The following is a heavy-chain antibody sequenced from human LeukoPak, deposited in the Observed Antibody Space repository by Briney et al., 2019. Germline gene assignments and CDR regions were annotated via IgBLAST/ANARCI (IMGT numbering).Heavy chain of an antibody. CDR3: ARDQYYYDSSGYYYHGYYGMDV. Sequence: SETLSLTCTVSGGSISSSSYYWGWIRQPPGKGLEWIGSIYYSGSTYYNPSLKSRVTISVDTSKNQFSLKLSSVTAADTAVYYCARDQYYYDSSGYYYHGYYGMDVWGQGTTVTVSS. CDR1: GGSISSSSYY. D-gene: IGHD3-22*01. CDR2: IYYSGST. J-gene: IGHJ6*02. V-gene: IGHV4-39*02.